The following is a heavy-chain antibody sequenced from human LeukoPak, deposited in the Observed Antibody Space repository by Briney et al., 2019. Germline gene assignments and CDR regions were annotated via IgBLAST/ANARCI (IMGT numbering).Heavy chain of an antibody. CDR2: INHSGST. J-gene: IGHJ4*02. D-gene: IGHD6-19*01. Sequence: SETLSLTCAVYGGSFSGYYWSWIRQPPGKGLEWIGEINHSGSTNYNPSLKSRVTISVDTSKNQFSLKLSSVTATDTAVYYCARTRSKNPYSRGPRLDYWGQGTLVTVSS. CDR1: GGSFSGYY. V-gene: IGHV4-34*01. CDR3: ARTRSKNPYSRGPRLDY.